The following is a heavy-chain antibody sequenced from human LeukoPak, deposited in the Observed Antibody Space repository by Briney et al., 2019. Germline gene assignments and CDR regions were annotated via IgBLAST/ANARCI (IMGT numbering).Heavy chain of an antibody. CDR2: IFHSGSI. D-gene: IGHD3-22*01. J-gene: IGHJ3*01. Sequence: PSETLSLTCTVSGYSNSSGYYWGWIRQSPGKGLEWIATIFHSGSIYYSPSLKSRVTLSVDTSKYQFFLRLNSVNAADTAVYYCARMGVSYYYDSSTSYPLTFDVWGQGTVVTVSS. CDR1: GYSNSSGYY. CDR3: ARMGVSYYYDSSTSYPLTFDV. V-gene: IGHV4-38-2*02.